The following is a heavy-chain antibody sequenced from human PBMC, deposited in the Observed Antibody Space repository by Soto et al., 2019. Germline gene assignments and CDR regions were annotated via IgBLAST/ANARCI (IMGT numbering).Heavy chain of an antibody. D-gene: IGHD2-15*01. CDR3: ARRCRGGYWHSAY. J-gene: IGHJ4*02. V-gene: IGHV1-18*04. CDR2: ISPFTGDT. CDR1: GYTFTNYG. Sequence: ASVKVSCKASGYTFTNYGINWVRQAPGQGLEWMGWISPFTGDTHYTQSLQGRITMTTDTSTSTAYMELRSLRSADTAVYYCARRCRGGYWHSAYFGRGTLLTVCS.